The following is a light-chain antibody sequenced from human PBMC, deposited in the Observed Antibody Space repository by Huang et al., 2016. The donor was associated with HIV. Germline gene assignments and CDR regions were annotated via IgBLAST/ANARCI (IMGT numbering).Light chain of an antibody. J-gene: IGKJ2*01. V-gene: IGKV1-NL1*01. CDR1: QDIRNS. CDR2: AAS. Sequence: DIQMTQSPSSLSASVGDRVTITCRASQDIRNSLAWYQQKPGKAPKLLLYAASRLESGVPARFSGSGSGTDYTLTISSLQPEDFATYSCQQYYTTPPYTFGQGTKLEIK. CDR3: QQYYTTPPYT.